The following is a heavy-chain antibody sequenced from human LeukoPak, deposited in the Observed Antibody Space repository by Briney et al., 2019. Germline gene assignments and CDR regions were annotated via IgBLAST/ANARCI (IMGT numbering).Heavy chain of an antibody. Sequence: PSETLSLTCTVSGDSISSGDYYWNWIRQPPGKGLEWIGYIYYSGSTYYNPSLKSRVTISVDTSKNQCSLKLSSVTAADTAVYYCARSPSRYDFWSGDPEYFQHWGQGTLVTVSS. CDR2: IYYSGST. V-gene: IGHV4-30-4*08. J-gene: IGHJ1*01. CDR3: ARSPSRYDFWSGDPEYFQH. D-gene: IGHD3-3*01. CDR1: GDSISSGDYY.